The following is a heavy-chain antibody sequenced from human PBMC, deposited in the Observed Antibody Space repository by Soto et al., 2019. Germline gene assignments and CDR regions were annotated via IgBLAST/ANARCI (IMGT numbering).Heavy chain of an antibody. Sequence: SVKVSCKASGYTFTSYDINWVRQATGQGLEWMGWMNPICGKTDYAQKFQGRVTITADESTSTAYMELSSLRSEDTAVYYCASEYYDSSGYQAPSQLRYYYYGMDVWGQGTTVTVSS. CDR3: ASEYYDSSGYQAPSQLRYYYYGMDV. J-gene: IGHJ6*02. D-gene: IGHD3-22*01. V-gene: IGHV1-69*13. CDR1: GYTFTSYD. CDR2: MNPICGKT.